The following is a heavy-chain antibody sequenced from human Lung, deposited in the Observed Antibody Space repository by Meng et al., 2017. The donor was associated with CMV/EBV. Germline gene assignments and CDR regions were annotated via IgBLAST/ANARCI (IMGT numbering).Heavy chain of an antibody. Sequence: QGQVGRLGAEVEKPGAPVKVSCKASGYTFTVYSVHWVRQAPGQGLEWMGWINPNSGDTKYAEKFQGRVTMTRNISKSTAYMDLSSLRSEDTAVYYCATGVADFEYWGQGTLVTVSS. D-gene: IGHD6-19*01. CDR3: ATGVADFEY. J-gene: IGHJ4*02. CDR2: INPNSGDT. V-gene: IGHV1-2*02. CDR1: GYTFTVYS.